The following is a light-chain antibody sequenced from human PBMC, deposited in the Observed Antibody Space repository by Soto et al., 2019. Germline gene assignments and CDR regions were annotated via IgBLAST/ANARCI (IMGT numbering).Light chain of an antibody. CDR3: QQYTSSLIT. Sequence: TQSPVILSVSPGERATVSCRASQSLNSNYLAWYQQKPGQAPRLLIYGASGRATGIPDRFSGSGSGTDFTLTISRLEPEDFAVYYCQQYTSSLITFGQGTRLENK. CDR1: QSLNSNY. CDR2: GAS. J-gene: IGKJ5*01. V-gene: IGKV3-20*01.